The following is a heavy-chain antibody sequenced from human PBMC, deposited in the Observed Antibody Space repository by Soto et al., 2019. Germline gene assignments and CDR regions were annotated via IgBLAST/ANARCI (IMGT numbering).Heavy chain of an antibody. CDR3: ARGDPTVTKNYYYYYYMDV. CDR2: IIPILGIA. J-gene: IGHJ6*03. CDR1: GGTFSSYT. V-gene: IGHV1-69*02. D-gene: IGHD4-17*01. Sequence: VQLVQSGAEVKKPGSSVKGSCKASGGTFSSYTISWVRQAPGQGLEWMGRIIPILGIANYAQKCQGRVKMTADKSKSTAYMEVSSLRSEDTAVYYCARGDPTVTKNYYYYYYMDVWGKGTTVTVSS.